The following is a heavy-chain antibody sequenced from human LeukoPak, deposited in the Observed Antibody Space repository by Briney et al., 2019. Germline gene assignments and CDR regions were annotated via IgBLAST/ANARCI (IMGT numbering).Heavy chain of an antibody. CDR2: INQSVST. V-gene: IGHV4-34*01. D-gene: IGHD1-26*01. CDR1: GGSFSGYY. Sequence: PSETLSLTCAVYGGSFSGYYWSWIRQPPGKGLEWIGEINQSVSTNYNPSLKSRVTISVDTSKNHFSLKLSSVTAADTAVYYCARGALKWELPPIRARKSYYFDYWGQGTLVTVSS. J-gene: IGHJ4*02. CDR3: ARGALKWELPPIRARKSYYFDY.